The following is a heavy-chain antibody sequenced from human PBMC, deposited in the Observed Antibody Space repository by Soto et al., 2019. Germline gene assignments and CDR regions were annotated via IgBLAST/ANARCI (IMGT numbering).Heavy chain of an antibody. CDR2: IYPGDSDT. J-gene: IGHJ6*02. CDR1: GYSFTSYW. V-gene: IGHV5-51*01. Sequence: GESLKISCKGSGYSFTSYWLGWVRQMPGKGLEWMGIIYPGDSDTRYSPSFQGQVTISADKSISTAYLQCSSLKASDTAMYYCATQGDDLVYYYGMDVWGQGTTVTVSS. CDR3: ATQGDDLVYYYGMDV. D-gene: IGHD3-3*01.